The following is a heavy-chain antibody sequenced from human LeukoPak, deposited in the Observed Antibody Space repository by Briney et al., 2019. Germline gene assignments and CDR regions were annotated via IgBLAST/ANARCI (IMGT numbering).Heavy chain of an antibody. CDR1: GFTFSSYA. V-gene: IGHV3-23*01. Sequence: GGSLRLSCAASGFTFSSYAMSWVRQAPGKELEWVSAISGSGGSTYYADSVKGRFTISRDNSKNTLYLQMNSLRAEDTAVYYCAKDPTKVYSSSSVNWFDPWGQGTLVTVSS. CDR3: AKDPTKVYSSSSVNWFDP. J-gene: IGHJ5*02. D-gene: IGHD6-6*01. CDR2: ISGSGGST.